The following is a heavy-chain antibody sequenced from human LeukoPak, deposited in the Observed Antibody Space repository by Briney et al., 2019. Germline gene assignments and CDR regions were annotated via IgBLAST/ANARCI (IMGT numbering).Heavy chain of an antibody. J-gene: IGHJ4*02. CDR3: AVGTGYYFDL. Sequence: GESLKISCKGFGYSFPNYWIGWVRQMPGKGLECMGIIYPGDSDARYSPSFQGQVTISADKSITTAYLQWSSLKASDTAMYYCAVGTGYYFDLWGQGTLVTVSS. V-gene: IGHV5-51*01. D-gene: IGHD3/OR15-3a*01. CDR1: GYSFPNYW. CDR2: IYPGDSDA.